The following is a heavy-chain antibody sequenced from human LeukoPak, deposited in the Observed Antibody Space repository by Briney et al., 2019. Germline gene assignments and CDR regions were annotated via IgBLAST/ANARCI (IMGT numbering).Heavy chain of an antibody. D-gene: IGHD2-2*01. J-gene: IGHJ3*02. CDR3: ARVRTRVVPAAMDAFDI. Sequence: EASVKVSCKASGYTSTSYDINWVRQATGQGLEWMGWMNPNSGNTGYAQKFQGRVTITRNTSISTAYMELSSLRSEDTAVYYCARVRTRVVPAAMDAFDIWGQGTMVTVSS. CDR1: GYTSTSYD. CDR2: MNPNSGNT. V-gene: IGHV1-8*03.